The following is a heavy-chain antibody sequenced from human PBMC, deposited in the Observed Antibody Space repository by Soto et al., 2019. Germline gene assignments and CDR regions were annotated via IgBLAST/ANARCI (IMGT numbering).Heavy chain of an antibody. J-gene: IGHJ4*02. Sequence: SETLSLTCTVSGGSVSSVGYYWSWIRQHPGKGLEWIGYISYSGNTYYNPSLESRVTMSADTSKNQFSLKLSSVTAADTAVYFCVRGGSCTNGVCSVFDYWGQGTLVTVS. CDR1: GGSVSSVGYY. CDR3: VRGGSCTNGVCSVFDY. V-gene: IGHV4-31*03. D-gene: IGHD2-8*01. CDR2: ISYSGNT.